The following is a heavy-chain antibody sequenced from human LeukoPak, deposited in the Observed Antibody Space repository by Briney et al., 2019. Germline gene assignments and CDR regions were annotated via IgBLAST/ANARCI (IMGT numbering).Heavy chain of an antibody. J-gene: IGHJ4*02. D-gene: IGHD4-17*01. CDR1: GFTFSSYS. V-gene: IGHV3-48*04. CDR2: ISSSGSTI. Sequence: PGGSLRLSCAASGFTFSSYSMNWVRQAPGKGLEWVSYISSSGSTIYYADSVKGRFTISRDNAKNSLYLQMNSLRAEDTAVYYCAKDLMRLRYYFDYWGQGTLVTVSS. CDR3: AKDLMRLRYYFDY.